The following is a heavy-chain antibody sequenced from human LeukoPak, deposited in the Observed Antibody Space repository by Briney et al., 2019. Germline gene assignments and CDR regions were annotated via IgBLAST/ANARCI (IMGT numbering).Heavy chain of an antibody. CDR1: GFTFSSYA. CDR3: ARDRGYCSGGSCYSLDYYYYGMDV. Sequence: GGSLRLSCAAPGFTFSSYAMHWVRQAPGKGLEWVAVISYEGSNKYYADSVKGRFTISRDNSKNTLYLQMNSLRAEDTAVYYCARDRGYCSGGSCYSLDYYYYGMDVWGQGTTVTVSS. V-gene: IGHV3-30-3*01. D-gene: IGHD2-15*01. CDR2: ISYEGSNK. J-gene: IGHJ6*02.